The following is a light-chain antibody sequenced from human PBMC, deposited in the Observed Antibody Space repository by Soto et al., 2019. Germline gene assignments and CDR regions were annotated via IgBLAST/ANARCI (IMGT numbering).Light chain of an antibody. J-gene: IGLJ1*01. Sequence: QSALTQPASVSGSPGQSITISCTGTSTDVGGYNLVYWYQQHPGKAPKLMIYEGSKRPSGVYNRFSGSNAVNTASLTISGLQAEDEDDYYCCSDAGSSTFVFGTGTKLTVL. CDR1: STDVGGYNL. CDR2: EGS. CDR3: CSDAGSSTFV. V-gene: IGLV2-23*03.